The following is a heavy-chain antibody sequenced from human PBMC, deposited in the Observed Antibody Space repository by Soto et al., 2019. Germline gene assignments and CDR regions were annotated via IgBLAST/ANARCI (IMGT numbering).Heavy chain of an antibody. V-gene: IGHV4-31*03. CDR2: IYYSGST. CDR3: ARDRGGGAYAFDI. J-gene: IGHJ3*02. Sequence: SETLSLTCTVSGDSISSGGYYWSWIRQHPGKGLEWIGYIYYSGSTYYNPSLKSRVTISVDTSKNQFSLKLSSVTAADTAVYYCARDRGGGAYAFDIWGQGTMVTVSS. CDR1: GDSISSGGYY. D-gene: IGHD3-16*01.